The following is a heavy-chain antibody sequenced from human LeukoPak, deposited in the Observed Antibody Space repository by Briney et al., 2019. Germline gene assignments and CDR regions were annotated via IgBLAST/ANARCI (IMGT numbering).Heavy chain of an antibody. CDR3: ARTTTPGDFDY. V-gene: IGHV1-69*13. CDR2: IIPIFGTA. CDR1: GGTFSSYA. D-gene: IGHD4-17*01. J-gene: IGHJ4*02. Sequence: VASVTVSCKASGGTFSSYAISWVRQAPGQGLEWMGGIIPIFGTANYAQKFQGRVTITADESTSTAYMELSSLRSEDTAVYCCARTTTPGDFDYWGQGTLVTVSS.